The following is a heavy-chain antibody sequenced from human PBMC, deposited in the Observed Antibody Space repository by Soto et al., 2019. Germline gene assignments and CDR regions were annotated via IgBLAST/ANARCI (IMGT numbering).Heavy chain of an antibody. CDR3: PRSWSSLEWSDNWCDP. CDR2: IYYSGST. CDR1: GGSISSGGYY. Sequence: SETLSLTCTVSGGSISSGGYYWSWIRQHPGKGLEWIGYIYYSGSTYYNPSLKSRVTISVDTSKNQFSLKLSSVTAADTPVYYCPRSWSSLEWSDNWCDPWGQETLLNVSS. D-gene: IGHD3-3*01. J-gene: IGHJ5*02. V-gene: IGHV4-31*03.